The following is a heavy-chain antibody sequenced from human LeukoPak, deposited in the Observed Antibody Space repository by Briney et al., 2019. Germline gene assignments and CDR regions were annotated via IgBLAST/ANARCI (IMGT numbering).Heavy chain of an antibody. CDR2: IDPDGSET. CDR3: ARIWYFGDNNWRYFDY. J-gene: IGHJ4*02. CDR1: GFTFSNCW. V-gene: IGHV3-7*01. D-gene: IGHD1-20*01. Sequence: PGGSLRLSCAAPGFTFSNCWMSWVRQAPGKGLEWVANIDPDGSETQYVGSVKGRFTTSRDNAKNSLYLQMNSLRAEDKAIYYCARIWYFGDNNWRYFDYWGQGTLVTVSS.